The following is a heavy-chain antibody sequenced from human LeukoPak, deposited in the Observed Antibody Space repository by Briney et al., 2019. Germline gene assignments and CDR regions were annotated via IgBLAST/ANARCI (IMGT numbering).Heavy chain of an antibody. CDR3: ARDWELQAAAGAFDP. J-gene: IGHJ5*02. CDR1: GFTFSSYE. CDR2: ISSSGSTI. Sequence: PGGSLRLSCAASGFTFSSYEMNWVRQAPGKGLEWVSYISSSGSTIYYADSVKGRFTISRDNAKNSLYLQMNSLRAEDTAVYYCARDWELQAAAGAFDPWGQGTLVTVSS. D-gene: IGHD6-13*01. V-gene: IGHV3-48*03.